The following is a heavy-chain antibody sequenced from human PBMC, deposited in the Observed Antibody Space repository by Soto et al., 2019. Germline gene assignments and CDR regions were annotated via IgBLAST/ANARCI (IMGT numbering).Heavy chain of an antibody. V-gene: IGHV1-3*01. J-gene: IGHJ6*02. D-gene: IGHD6-13*01. CDR3: AREKPPSIAAAGYYYYGMDV. CDR2: INVGNGNT. CDR1: GYTFTSYA. Sequence: VSVKVSCKASGYTFTSYAMHWVRQAPGQRLEWMGWINVGNGNTKYSQKFQGRVTITRDTSASTAYMELRSLRSDDTAVYYCAREKPPSIAAAGYYYYGMDVWGQGTTVTVSS.